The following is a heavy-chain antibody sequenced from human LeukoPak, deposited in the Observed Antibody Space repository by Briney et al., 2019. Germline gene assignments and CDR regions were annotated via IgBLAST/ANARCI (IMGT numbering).Heavy chain of an antibody. CDR2: IYYSGST. CDR1: GGSISSYY. V-gene: IGHV4-59*01. CDR3: ARGPDPADY. D-gene: IGHD1-14*01. Sequence: PSETLSLTCTVSGGSISSYYWSWIRQPPGKGLEWIGYIYYSGSTNYNPSLKSRVTISVDTSKNQFSLKLSSVTAADTAVYYCARGPDPADYWGQGTLVTVSS. J-gene: IGHJ4*02.